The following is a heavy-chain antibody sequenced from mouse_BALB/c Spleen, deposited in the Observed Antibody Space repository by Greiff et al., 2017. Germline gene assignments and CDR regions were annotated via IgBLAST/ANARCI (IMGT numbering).Heavy chain of an antibody. J-gene: IGHJ2*01. CDR1: GYSITSDYA. CDR2: ISYSGST. V-gene: IGHV3-2*02. CDR3: ARSSSSLDY. Sequence: EVHLVESGPGLVKPSQSLSLTCTVTGYSITSDYAWNWIRQFPGNKLEWMGYISYSGSTSYNPSLKSRISITRDTSKNQFFLQLNSVTTEDTATYYCARSSSSLDYWGQGTTLTVSS. D-gene: IGHD1-1*01.